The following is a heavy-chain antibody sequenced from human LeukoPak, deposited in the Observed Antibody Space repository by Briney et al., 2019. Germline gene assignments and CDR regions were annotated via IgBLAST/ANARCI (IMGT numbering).Heavy chain of an antibody. J-gene: IGHJ4*02. Sequence: GESLKISCHGSGYSFTNYWIGWVRQMPGKGLEWMGIIYPGDSDTKYSPSFQGQVTISADTSITTAYLRWSRLKASDTAIYYCARLLRTSEYFDHWGQGTLVTVSS. CDR1: GYSFTNYW. D-gene: IGHD3-10*01. CDR2: IYPGDSDT. CDR3: ARLLRTSEYFDH. V-gene: IGHV5-51*01.